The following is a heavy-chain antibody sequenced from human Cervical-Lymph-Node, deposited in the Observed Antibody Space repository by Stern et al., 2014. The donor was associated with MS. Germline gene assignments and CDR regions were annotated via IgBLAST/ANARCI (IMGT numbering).Heavy chain of an antibody. J-gene: IGHJ4*02. Sequence: VQLVESGPGLVKPSQTLSLTCTVSGASISSGTSYWSWIRQPAGGGLEWIGRLHASGATYYNPSLQSRVTISGDTSKTQFSLNLNSVTAADTAVYYCARGHWELLGNNYFDSWGQGTLVTVSS. V-gene: IGHV4-61*02. CDR2: LHASGAT. CDR1: GASISSGTSY. CDR3: ARGHWELLGNNYFDS. D-gene: IGHD1-26*01.